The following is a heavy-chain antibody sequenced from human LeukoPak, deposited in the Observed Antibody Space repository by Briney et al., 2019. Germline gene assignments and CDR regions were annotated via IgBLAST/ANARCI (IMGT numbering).Heavy chain of an antibody. CDR1: GGSISSSSDY. CDR2: IYYSGST. D-gene: IGHD2-15*01. J-gene: IGHJ4*02. V-gene: IGHV4-39*01. Sequence: PSETLSLTCTVSGGSISSSSDYWGWIRQPPGKGLEWIGSIYYSGSTYYNPSLKSRVTISVDTSKNQFSLKLSSVTAADTAVYDCARWSDYWGQGTLVTVSS. CDR3: ARWSDY.